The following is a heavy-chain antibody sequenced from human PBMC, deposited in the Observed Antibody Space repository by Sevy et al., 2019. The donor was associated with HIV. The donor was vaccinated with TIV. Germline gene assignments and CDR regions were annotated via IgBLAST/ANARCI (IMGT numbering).Heavy chain of an antibody. CDR1: GFTFSSYG. CDR3: AKDLTIFGVAPYYFDY. Sequence: GGSLRLSCAASGFTFSSYGMHWVRQAPGKGLEWVAVISYDGSNKYYADSVKGRFNISRDNSKNTLYLQMNSLRAEDTAVYYCAKDLTIFGVAPYYFDYWGQGTLVTVS. CDR2: ISYDGSNK. D-gene: IGHD3-3*01. J-gene: IGHJ4*02. V-gene: IGHV3-30*18.